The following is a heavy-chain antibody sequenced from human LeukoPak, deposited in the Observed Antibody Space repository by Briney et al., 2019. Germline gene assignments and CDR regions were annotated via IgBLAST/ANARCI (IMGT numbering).Heavy chain of an antibody. CDR2: ISSSSSYI. CDR1: GFTFSSYS. D-gene: IGHD6-13*01. V-gene: IGHV3-21*03. Sequence: PGGSLRLSCAASGFTFSSYSMNWVRQAPGKGLEWVSSISSSSSYIYYADSVKGRFTISRDNAKNSLYLQMNSLRAEDTAVYYCTRRSSAAGRQYFDYWGQGTLVTVSS. CDR3: TRRSSAAGRQYFDY. J-gene: IGHJ4*02.